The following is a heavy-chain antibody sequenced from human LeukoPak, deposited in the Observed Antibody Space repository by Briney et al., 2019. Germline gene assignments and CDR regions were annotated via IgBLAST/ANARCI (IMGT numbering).Heavy chain of an antibody. CDR1: GFTFSSYG. J-gene: IGHJ4*02. CDR3: AKEIDYGDLIVDY. CDR2: ISYDGSNK. V-gene: IGHV3-30*18. D-gene: IGHD4-17*01. Sequence: GGSLRLSRAASGFTFSSYGMHWVRQAPGKGLEWVAVISYDGSNKYYADSVKGRFTISRDNSKNTLYLQMNSLRAEDTAVYYCAKEIDYGDLIVDYWGQGTLVTVSS.